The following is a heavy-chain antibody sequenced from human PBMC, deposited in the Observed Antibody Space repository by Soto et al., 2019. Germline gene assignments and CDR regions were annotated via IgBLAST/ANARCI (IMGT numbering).Heavy chain of an antibody. CDR2: IYHSGST. Sequence: SETLSLTCAVSGYSISSGYYWGWIRQPPGKGLEWIGSIYHSGSTYYNPSLKSRVTISVDTSKNQFSLKLSSVTAADTAVYYCGRGEGRPSGGIWGRGTMVTVSS. J-gene: IGHJ3*02. CDR1: GYSISSGYY. D-gene: IGHD3-10*01. V-gene: IGHV4-38-2*01. CDR3: GRGEGRPSGGI.